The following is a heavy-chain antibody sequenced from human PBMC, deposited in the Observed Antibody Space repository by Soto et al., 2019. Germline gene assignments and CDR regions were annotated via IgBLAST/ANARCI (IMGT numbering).Heavy chain of an antibody. Sequence: ASVKVSCKASGYTFTSYGISWVRQAPGQGLEWMGWISAYNGNTNYAQKLQGRVTMTTDTSTSTAYMELSSLRSDDTAVYYCARDGSYDILTAQELYGMDVWGRGTTVTVSS. J-gene: IGHJ6*02. CDR1: GYTFTSYG. V-gene: IGHV1-18*01. CDR3: ARDGSYDILTAQELYGMDV. CDR2: ISAYNGNT. D-gene: IGHD3-9*01.